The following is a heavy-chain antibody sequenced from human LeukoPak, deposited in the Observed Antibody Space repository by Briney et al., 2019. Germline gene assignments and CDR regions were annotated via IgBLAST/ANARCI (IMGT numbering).Heavy chain of an antibody. D-gene: IGHD3-3*01. CDR1: GGSISSYY. V-gene: IGHV4-59*01. CDR3: ATFFGVANTIDY. CDR2: IHYSGTN. J-gene: IGHJ4*02. Sequence: PSETLSLTCTVSGGSISSYYWNWLGQPPGKGREWIGYIHYSGTNYYNPSLKSGVTISVDTSKRQFSLKLSSVTAADMAVYYCATFFGVANTIDYWGPGTLVTVSS.